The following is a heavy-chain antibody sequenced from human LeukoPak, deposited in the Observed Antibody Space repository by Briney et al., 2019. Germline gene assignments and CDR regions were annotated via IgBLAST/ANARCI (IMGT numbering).Heavy chain of an antibody. CDR3: ARLWFGDYFDY. V-gene: IGHV4-30-4*01. D-gene: IGHD3-10*01. CDR1: GGSISSGDYY. Sequence: SQTLSLTCTVSGGSISSGDYYWSWIRQPPGKGLEWIGYIYYSGSTYCNPSLKSRVTISVDTSKNQFSLKLSSVTAADTAVYYCARLWFGDYFDYWGQGTLVTVSS. J-gene: IGHJ4*02. CDR2: IYYSGST.